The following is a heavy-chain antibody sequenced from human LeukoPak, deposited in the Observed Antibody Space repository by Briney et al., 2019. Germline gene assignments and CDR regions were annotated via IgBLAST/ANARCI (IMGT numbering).Heavy chain of an antibody. J-gene: IGHJ4*02. Sequence: ASVKVSCKASGYTFTGYYMHWERQAPGQGLEWMGWINPNSGGTNYAQKFQGRVTMTRDTSISTAYMELSRLRSDDTAVYYCASPSGRGYSGYDYSYWGQGTLVTVSS. CDR3: ASPSGRGYSGYDYSY. V-gene: IGHV1-2*02. CDR2: INPNSGGT. D-gene: IGHD5-12*01. CDR1: GYTFTGYY.